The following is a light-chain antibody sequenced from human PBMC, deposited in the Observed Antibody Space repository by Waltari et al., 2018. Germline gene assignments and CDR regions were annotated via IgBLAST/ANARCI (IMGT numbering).Light chain of an antibody. CDR1: QSVTSY. Sequence: EIVLTQSPATLSLSPGERATLSCRASQSVTSYLAWYQQKPGQAPRPLIYGASNRATGIPARFSGRGSGTDFTLTISSLEPEDCAVYYCQQGTHWPATFGGGTKVEIK. J-gene: IGKJ4*01. CDR2: GAS. V-gene: IGKV3-11*01. CDR3: QQGTHWPAT.